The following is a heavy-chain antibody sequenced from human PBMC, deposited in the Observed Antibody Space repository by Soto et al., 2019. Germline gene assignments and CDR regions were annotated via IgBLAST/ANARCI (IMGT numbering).Heavy chain of an antibody. J-gene: IGHJ4*02. D-gene: IGHD3-22*01. CDR3: ARGGIHFADSSGHAFDS. V-gene: IGHV1-69*06. Sequence: QVELVQSGAEVKKPGSSVKVSCKASEDTFDIYGFNWVRQAPGEGLEWMGVIIPIFETADYAQKFQGRVSITADKSTSTAYMELGSLTSEDTAVYYCARGGIHFADSSGHAFDSWGQGTLISVTS. CDR1: EDTFDIYG. CDR2: IIPIFETA.